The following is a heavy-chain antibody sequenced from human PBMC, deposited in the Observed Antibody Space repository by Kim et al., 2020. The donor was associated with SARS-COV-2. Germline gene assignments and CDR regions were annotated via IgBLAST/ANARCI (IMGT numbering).Heavy chain of an antibody. CDR3: ARATGQSLYFYYGMDV. J-gene: IGHJ6*02. CDR2: INPNSGGT. CDR1: GYTLTGYY. Sequence: ASVKVSCKASGYTLTGYYMHWVRQAPGQGPEWMGWINPNSGGTKYAQKFQGRVTMTRDTSISTAYMELSRLRSDDTAMYYCARATGQSLYFYYGMDVWGQ. V-gene: IGHV1-2*02.